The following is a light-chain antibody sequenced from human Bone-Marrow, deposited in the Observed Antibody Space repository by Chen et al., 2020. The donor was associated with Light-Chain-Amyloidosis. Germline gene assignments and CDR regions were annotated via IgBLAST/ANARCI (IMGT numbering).Light chain of an antibody. CDR1: QGISSY. V-gene: IGKV1-9*01. CDR3: QQLNSYPNT. CDR2: AAS. J-gene: IGKJ4*01. Sequence: IQFTQSPSSLSASVGDRVTITCRASQGISSYLAWYQQKPGKAPKLLIYAASTLQSGVPSRFSGSGSGTDFTLTISSLQPEDFATYYCQQLNSYPNTFGGGTKVEIK.